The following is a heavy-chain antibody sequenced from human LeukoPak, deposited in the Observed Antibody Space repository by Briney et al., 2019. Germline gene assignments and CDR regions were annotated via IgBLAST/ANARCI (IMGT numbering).Heavy chain of an antibody. D-gene: IGHD2-21*02. Sequence: GGSLRLSCAASGFTFSSYAMSWVRQAPGKGLEWVSAISGSGGSTYYADSVKGRITISRDNSKNTLYLQMNSLRAEDTAVYYCAKELTYYCGGDCWDYYGMDVWGQGTTVTVSS. V-gene: IGHV3-23*01. J-gene: IGHJ6*02. CDR2: ISGSGGST. CDR1: GFTFSSYA. CDR3: AKELTYYCGGDCWDYYGMDV.